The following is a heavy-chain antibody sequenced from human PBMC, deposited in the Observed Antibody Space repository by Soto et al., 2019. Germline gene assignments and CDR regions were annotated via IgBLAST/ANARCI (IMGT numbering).Heavy chain of an antibody. D-gene: IGHD5-12*01. CDR1: GFTFSSYG. CDR2: ISYDGSNK. CDR3: AKGVEMATIDAFDI. V-gene: IGHV3-30*18. Sequence: GGYLRLSCAASGFTFSSYGMHWVRPAPGKRLEWVAVISYDGSNKYYADSVKGRFTISRDNSKNTLYLQMNSLRAEDTAVYYCAKGVEMATIDAFDIGGQGTMVTVSS. J-gene: IGHJ3*02.